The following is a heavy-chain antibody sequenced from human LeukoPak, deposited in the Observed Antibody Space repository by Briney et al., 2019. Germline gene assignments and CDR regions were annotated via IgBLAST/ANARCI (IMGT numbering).Heavy chain of an antibody. CDR3: ARGYYDFWSGYYRRPQDFISIDY. CDR2: INHSGST. Sequence: PSETLSLTCAVYGGSFSGYYWSWIRQPPGKGLEWIGEINHSGSTNYNPSLKSRVTISVDTSKNQFSLKLSSVTAADTAVYYCARGYYDFWSGYYRRPQDFISIDYWGQGTLVTVSS. D-gene: IGHD3-3*01. V-gene: IGHV4-34*01. J-gene: IGHJ4*02. CDR1: GGSFSGYY.